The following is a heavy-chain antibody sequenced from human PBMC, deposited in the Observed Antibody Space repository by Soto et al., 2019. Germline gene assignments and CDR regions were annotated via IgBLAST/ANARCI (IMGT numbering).Heavy chain of an antibody. V-gene: IGHV4-30-2*01. CDR3: ARATGYSYGRDAFDI. Sequence: SETLSLTCAVSGGSISSGGYSWGWIRQPPGRGLEWIGYIYHSGSTYYNPSLKSRVTISVDRSKNQFSLKLSSVTAADTAVYYCARATGYSYGRDAFDIWGQGTMVTVSS. J-gene: IGHJ3*02. D-gene: IGHD5-18*01. CDR1: GGSISSGGYS. CDR2: IYHSGST.